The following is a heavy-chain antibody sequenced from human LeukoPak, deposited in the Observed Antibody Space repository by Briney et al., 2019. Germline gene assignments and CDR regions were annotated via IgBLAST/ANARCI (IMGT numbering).Heavy chain of an antibody. CDR1: GFTFSSYS. J-gene: IGHJ4*01. CDR2: IGSSSSTI. V-gene: IGHV3-48*04. D-gene: IGHD5/OR15-5a*01. Sequence: GGSLRLSCAASGFTFSSYSMNCVRQAPGKGLGWVSYIGSSSSTIYYADSVKGRFTISRDNAKNSLYLQMNSLRAEETAVYYCARGLGYFDYWGQGTLVTVSS. CDR3: ARGLGYFDY.